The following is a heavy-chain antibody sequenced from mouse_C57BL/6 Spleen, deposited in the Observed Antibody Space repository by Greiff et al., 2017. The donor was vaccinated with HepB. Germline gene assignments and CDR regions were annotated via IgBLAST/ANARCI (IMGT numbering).Heavy chain of an antibody. CDR1: GYTFTDYE. CDR2: IDPDTGGT. V-gene: IGHV1-15*01. CDR3: TSSGGNWDY. D-gene: IGHD2-1*01. J-gene: IGHJ2*01. Sequence: QVQLQQSGAELVRPGASVTLSCKASGYTFTDYEMHWVKQTPVHGLEWIGAIDPDTGGTAYNQKFKGKAILTADKSSSTAYMELRSLTSEDSAGYYCTSSGGNWDYWGQGTTLTVSS.